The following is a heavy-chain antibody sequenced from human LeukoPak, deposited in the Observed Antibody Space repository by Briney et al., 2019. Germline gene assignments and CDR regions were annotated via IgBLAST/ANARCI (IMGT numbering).Heavy chain of an antibody. CDR1: GYIFNNYG. J-gene: IGHJ6*02. D-gene: IGHD2-21*02. CDR3: ARAEYCGGDCYSPHYYYYGMDV. CDR2: ISAYNGNT. Sequence: GASVKVSFKASGYIFNNYGYIWVRQAPGQGLEWMGWISAYNGNTNYAQKLQGRVTMTTDTSTSTAYMELRSLRSDDTAVYYCARAEYCGGDCYSPHYYYYGMDVWGQGTTVTVSS. V-gene: IGHV1-18*01.